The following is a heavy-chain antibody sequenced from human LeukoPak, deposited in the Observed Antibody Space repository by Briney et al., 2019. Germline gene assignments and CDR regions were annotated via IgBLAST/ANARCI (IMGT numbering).Heavy chain of an antibody. CDR2: IFPSGSA. CDR1: GGSISSYY. Sequence: SETLSLTCTVSGGSISSYYWSWIRQSPVKGLEWIGYIFPSGSAYYNPSLESRVTISLDTSENQFSLTLTSVTAADTAVYYCARQTHYFYYREVGGKGTTVTVPS. V-gene: IGHV4-4*09. J-gene: IGHJ6*03. CDR3: ARQTHYFYYREV.